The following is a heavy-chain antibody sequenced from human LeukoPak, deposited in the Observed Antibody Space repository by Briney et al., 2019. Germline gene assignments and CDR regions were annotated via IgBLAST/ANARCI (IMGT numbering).Heavy chain of an antibody. J-gene: IGHJ4*02. CDR2: INPNGGGT. D-gene: IGHD6-13*01. Sequence: ASVKVSCKASGYTFTGYYMHWVRQAPGQGLEWMGWINPNGGGTNYAQKFQGRVTMTRDTSISTAYMELSRLRSDDTAVYYCARALSSIAAAGYSQDYWGQGTLVTVSS. V-gene: IGHV1-2*02. CDR1: GYTFTGYY. CDR3: ARALSSIAAAGYSQDY.